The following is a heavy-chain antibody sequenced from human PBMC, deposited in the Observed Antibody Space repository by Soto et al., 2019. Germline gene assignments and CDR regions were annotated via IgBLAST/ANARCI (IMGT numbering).Heavy chain of an antibody. D-gene: IGHD4-17*01. CDR3: ARENRGTVTSFDY. J-gene: IGHJ4*02. CDR2: IYYSGST. CDR1: GGSISSGNYY. V-gene: IGHV4-30-4*01. Sequence: SETLSLTCTVSGGSISSGNYYWSWIRQPPGKGLEWIGYIYYSGSTYYNPSLKSRVTISVDTSKNQFSLKLSSVTAADTAVYYCARENRGTVTSFDYWGQGTLGTSPQ.